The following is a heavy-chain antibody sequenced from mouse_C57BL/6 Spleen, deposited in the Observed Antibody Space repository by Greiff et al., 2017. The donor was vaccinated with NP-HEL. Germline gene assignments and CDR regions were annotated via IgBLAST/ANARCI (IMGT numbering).Heavy chain of an antibody. CDR2: INPYNGGT. Sequence: EVKLQESGPVLVKPGASVKMSCKASGYTFTDYYMNWVKQSHGKSLEWIGVINPYNGGTSYNQKFKGKATLTVDKSSSTAYMELNSLTSEDSAVYYCAREVTTVSMDYWGQGTSVTVSS. V-gene: IGHV1-19*01. CDR1: GYTFTDYY. CDR3: AREVTTVSMDY. J-gene: IGHJ4*01. D-gene: IGHD1-1*01.